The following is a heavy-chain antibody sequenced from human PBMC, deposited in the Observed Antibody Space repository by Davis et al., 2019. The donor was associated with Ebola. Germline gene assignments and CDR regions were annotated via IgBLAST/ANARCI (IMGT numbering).Heavy chain of an antibody. D-gene: IGHD4-11*01. V-gene: IGHV1-8*02. Sequence: AASVKVSCKASGYTFTSYGINWVRQATGQGLEWMGWMNPNSGNTGYAQKFQGRVTMTRNTSISTAYMELSSLRSEDTAVYYCARVPLSYSNYVGDWFDPWGQGTLVTVSS. CDR3: ARVPLSYSNYVGDWFDP. CDR1: GYTFTSYG. CDR2: MNPNSGNT. J-gene: IGHJ5*02.